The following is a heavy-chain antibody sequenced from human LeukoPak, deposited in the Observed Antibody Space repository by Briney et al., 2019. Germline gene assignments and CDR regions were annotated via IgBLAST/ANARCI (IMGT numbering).Heavy chain of an antibody. D-gene: IGHD3-10*01. CDR2: INPNSGGT. V-gene: IGHV1-2*02. J-gene: IGHJ5*02. Sequence: ASVTVSLKASGYTFTGYYMHWVRQAPGQGLGWMGWINPNSGGTNYAQKFQGRVTMTRDTSISTAYMELSRLRSDDTAVYYCARESRMVRGVIITGWFDPWGQGTLVTVSS. CDR3: ARESRMVRGVIITGWFDP. CDR1: GYTFTGYY.